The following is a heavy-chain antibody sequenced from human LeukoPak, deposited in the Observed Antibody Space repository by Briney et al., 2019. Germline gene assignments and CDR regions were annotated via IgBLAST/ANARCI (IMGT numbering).Heavy chain of an antibody. CDR1: GFTFSSYA. CDR2: FSGSSIGT. CDR3: AKGIARGYSNGWSS. J-gene: IGHJ5*02. D-gene: IGHD6-19*01. Sequence: SGGSLRLSCAASGFTFSSYAMSWVRQAPGKGLEWVSAFSGSSIGTYYADSVKGRFTISRDNSKNTLYLQMNSLRAEDTAVYYCAKGIARGYSNGWSSWGQGTLVTVSS. V-gene: IGHV3-23*01.